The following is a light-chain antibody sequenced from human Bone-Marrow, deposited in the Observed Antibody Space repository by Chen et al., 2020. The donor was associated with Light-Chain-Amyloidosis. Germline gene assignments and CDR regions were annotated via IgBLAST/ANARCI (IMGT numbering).Light chain of an antibody. CDR1: QRISTW. V-gene: IGKV1-5*01. CDR3: QQYNSYPMYA. CDR2: DAS. J-gene: IGKJ2*01. Sequence: TQMTQSPSTLSASGGDRVTITCRASQRISTWLAWYQQKPGKAPKLLVYDASSLESGVPSRFSGRGSGTEFTLTISSLQPDDFATYYCQQYNSYPMYAFGQGTKLEIK.